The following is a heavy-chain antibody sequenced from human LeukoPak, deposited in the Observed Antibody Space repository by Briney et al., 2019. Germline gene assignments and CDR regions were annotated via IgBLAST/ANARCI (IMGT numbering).Heavy chain of an antibody. CDR3: ATEGFRGVLFHI. Sequence: GGSLRLSCAASGFTVSSKYMSWVRQAPGKGLEWVSVLYSGGNTYYADSVQGRFTISRDNSRNTLYLQMNSLRVEDTAVYYCATEGFRGVLFHIWGQGTVVTVSS. CDR2: LYSGGNT. D-gene: IGHD3-10*01. J-gene: IGHJ3*02. V-gene: IGHV3-66*01. CDR1: GFTVSSKY.